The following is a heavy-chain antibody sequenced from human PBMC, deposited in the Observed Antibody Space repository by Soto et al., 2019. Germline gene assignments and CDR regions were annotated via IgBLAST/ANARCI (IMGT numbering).Heavy chain of an antibody. J-gene: IGHJ5*02. D-gene: IGHD1-20*01. CDR2: INSGNGNT. CDR1: GYTFTSYA. V-gene: IGHV1-3*01. CDR3: ARGHHYKSRFAHIDP. Sequence: DSVKVSCKASGYTFTSYAMPWVRQAAGHRLEGMGWINSGNGNTKYSQKFQGRVSLTRDTSASTAYMELSSLRSEDTAVYYCARGHHYKSRFAHIDPSSQGRLVTVSS.